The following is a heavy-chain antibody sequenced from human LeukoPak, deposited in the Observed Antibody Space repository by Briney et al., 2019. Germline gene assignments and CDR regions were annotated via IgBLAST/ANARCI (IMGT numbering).Heavy chain of an antibody. V-gene: IGHV1-18*01. D-gene: IGHD3-22*01. Sequence: ASVKVSCKASGYTFTSYDINWVRQATGQGLEWMGWISAYNGNTNYAQKLQGRVTMTTDTSTSTAYMELRSLRSDDTAVYYCARLFLTNYYDSSGYSDYWGQGTLVTVSS. CDR3: ARLFLTNYYDSSGYSDY. CDR2: ISAYNGNT. CDR1: GYTFTSYD. J-gene: IGHJ4*02.